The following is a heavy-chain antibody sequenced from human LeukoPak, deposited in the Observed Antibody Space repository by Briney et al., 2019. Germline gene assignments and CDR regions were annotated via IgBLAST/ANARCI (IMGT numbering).Heavy chain of an antibody. CDR1: GFTFTSSA. V-gene: IGHV1-58*02. D-gene: IGHD6-19*01. J-gene: IGHJ6*02. CDR3: ASAIAVAGTVYYYYGMDV. Sequence: SVKVSCKASGFTFTSSAMQWVRQARGQRLEWIGWIVVGSGNTNYAQKFQERVTITRDMSTSTAYMELSSLRSEDTAVYYCASAIAVAGTVYYYYGMDVWGQGTTVTVSS. CDR2: IVVGSGNT.